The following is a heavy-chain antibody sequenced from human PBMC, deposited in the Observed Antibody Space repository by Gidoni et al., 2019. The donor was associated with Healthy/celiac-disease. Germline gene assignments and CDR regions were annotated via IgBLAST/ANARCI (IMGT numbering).Heavy chain of an antibody. CDR3: ARAWAPCPYYDSSGYYCSPLIAFDI. V-gene: IGHV4-59*01. D-gene: IGHD3-22*01. CDR1: GGSISSYY. CDR2: IYYSGST. J-gene: IGHJ3*02. Sequence: QVQLQESGPGLVKPSETLSLTCTVSGGSISSYYWSWIGQPPGKGLEWIGYIYYSGSTNYNPSLKSRVTISVDTSKNQFSLKLSSVTAADTAVYYCARAWAPCPYYDSSGYYCSPLIAFDIWGQGTMVTVSS.